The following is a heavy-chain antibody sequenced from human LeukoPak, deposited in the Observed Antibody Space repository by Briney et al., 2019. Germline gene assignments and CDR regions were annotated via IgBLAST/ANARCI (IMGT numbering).Heavy chain of an antibody. J-gene: IGHJ4*02. CDR1: GFTFSDYY. D-gene: IGHD3-22*01. Sequence: GGSLRLSCAASGFTFSDYYMSWLRQAPGKGLEWVSYISSSGSTIYYADSVKGRFTISRDNAKNSLYLQMNSLRAEDTAVYYCARTYYYDSSGYDYWGQGTLVTVSS. V-gene: IGHV3-11*01. CDR3: ARTYYYDSSGYDY. CDR2: ISSSGSTI.